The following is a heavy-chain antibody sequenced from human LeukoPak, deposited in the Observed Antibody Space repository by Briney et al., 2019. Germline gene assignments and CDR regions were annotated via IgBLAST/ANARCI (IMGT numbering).Heavy chain of an antibody. CDR2: INHSGST. J-gene: IGHJ4*02. Sequence: SETLSLTCAVYGGSFSGYYWSWIRQPPGKGLEWIGEINHSGSTNYNPSLKSRVTISVDTSKNQFSLKLSSVTAADTAVYYCASGTDSSGYYYWGQGTLGTVSS. D-gene: IGHD3-22*01. CDR1: GGSFSGYY. V-gene: IGHV4-34*01. CDR3: ASGTDSSGYYY.